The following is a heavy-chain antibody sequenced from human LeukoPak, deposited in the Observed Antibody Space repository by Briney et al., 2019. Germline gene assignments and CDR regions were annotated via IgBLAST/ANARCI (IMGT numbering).Heavy chain of an antibody. CDR3: ARQADYNVLTGYFKGHLDY. J-gene: IGHJ4*02. CDR2: IYPGDSDT. CDR1: GYRFNTYW. Sequence: GESLKISCKGSGYRFNTYWIAWVRQMPGNGLEWMGIIYPGDSDTRYSPSFQGQVTISAAESINTAYLHWSSLKASDTAMYYCARQADYNVLTGYFKGHLDYWGQGTLVTVSS. D-gene: IGHD3-9*01. V-gene: IGHV5-51*01.